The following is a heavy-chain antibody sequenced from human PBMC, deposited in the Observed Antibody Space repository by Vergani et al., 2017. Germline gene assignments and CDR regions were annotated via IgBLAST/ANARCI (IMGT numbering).Heavy chain of an antibody. CDR2: ISSSSSYT. D-gene: IGHD3-9*01. CDR3: ARVANYDILTGYYIEPFVDY. J-gene: IGHJ4*02. Sequence: QVQLVESGGGLVKPGGSLRLSCAASGFTFSDYYMSWIRQAPGKGLEWVSYISSSSSYTNYADSVKGRFTISRDNAKNSLYLQINSLRAEDTAVYYCARVANYDILTGYYIEPFVDYWGQGTLVTVSS. V-gene: IGHV3-11*05. CDR1: GFTFSDYY.